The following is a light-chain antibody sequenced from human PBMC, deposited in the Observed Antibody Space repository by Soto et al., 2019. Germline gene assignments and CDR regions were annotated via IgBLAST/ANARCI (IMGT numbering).Light chain of an antibody. V-gene: IGKV1-5*03. CDR2: KAS. CDR1: QNIDSW. J-gene: IGKJ5*01. CDR3: QQYKSYSIT. Sequence: DIQMTQSPSTLSASVGDRVTITCRASQNIDSWLAWYQQKPGKAPKVLIYKASSLESGVPSRFSGSGSGTEFTLTISSLQPDDFATYYCQQYKSYSITFGQGTRLEIK.